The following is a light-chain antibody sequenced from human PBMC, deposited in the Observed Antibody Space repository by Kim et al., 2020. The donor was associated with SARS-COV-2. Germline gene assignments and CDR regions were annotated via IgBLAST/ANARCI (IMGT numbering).Light chain of an antibody. CDR2: DAS. Sequence: DIQMTQSPSSLSASVGDRVTITCRASQSIKSYLNWFQQKPGKAPKVLIYDASSLQSGIPSRFSGSGSGTDFTLTISSLQPEDFATYYCQQSYSTPPTFGQGTKVDIK. V-gene: IGKV1-39*01. CDR1: QSIKSY. J-gene: IGKJ1*01. CDR3: QQSYSTPPT.